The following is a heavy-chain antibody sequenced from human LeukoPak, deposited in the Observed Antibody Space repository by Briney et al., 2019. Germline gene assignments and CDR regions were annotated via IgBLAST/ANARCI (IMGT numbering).Heavy chain of an antibody. D-gene: IGHD3-9*01. J-gene: IGHJ6*03. Sequence: GASVKVSCKASGYTFTSCYMHWVRQAPGQGLEWMGIINPSGGSTSYAQKFQGRVTMTRDMSTSTVYMELSSLRSEDTAVYYCARVHDIHYYYMDVWGKGTTVTVSS. V-gene: IGHV1-46*01. CDR2: INPSGGST. CDR3: ARVHDIHYYYMDV. CDR1: GYTFTSCY.